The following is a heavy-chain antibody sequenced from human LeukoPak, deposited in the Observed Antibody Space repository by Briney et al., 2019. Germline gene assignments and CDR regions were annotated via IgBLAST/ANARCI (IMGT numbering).Heavy chain of an antibody. CDR2: IIPILGMA. J-gene: IGHJ5*02. D-gene: IGHD5-24*01. Sequence: SVKVSCKASGGTFSSYAISWVRQAPGQGLEWMGRIIPILGMANYAQKFQGRVTITADKSTSTAYMELSSLRSEDTAVYYCARDIRDGYNPFDPWGQGTLVTVSS. CDR3: ARDIRDGYNPFDP. CDR1: GGTFSSYA. V-gene: IGHV1-69*04.